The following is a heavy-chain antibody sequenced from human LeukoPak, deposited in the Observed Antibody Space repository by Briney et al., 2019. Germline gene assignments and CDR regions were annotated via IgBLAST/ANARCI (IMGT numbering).Heavy chain of an antibody. J-gene: IGHJ2*01. Sequence: PGGSLRLSCAASGFTFSSYAMSWVRQAPGKGLEWISAISGSGGTTYYADSVKGRFTISRDNSKNTLYLQMNSLRDEDTAVYYCAKGGRPWYFDLWGRGTLVTVSS. CDR3: AKGGRPWYFDL. CDR2: ISGSGGTT. D-gene: IGHD5-12*01. V-gene: IGHV3-23*01. CDR1: GFTFSSYA.